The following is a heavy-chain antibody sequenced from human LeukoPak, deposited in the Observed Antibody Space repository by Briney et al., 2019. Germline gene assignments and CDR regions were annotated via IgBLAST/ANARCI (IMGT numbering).Heavy chain of an antibody. CDR1: GFTFSSYS. CDR2: ITGSGTNM. V-gene: IGHV3-21*01. J-gene: IGHJ4*02. D-gene: IGHD6-13*01. Sequence: GGSLRLSCVGSGFTFSSYSMNWVRQAPGKGLEWVSSITGSGTNMFYADSVRGRFTISRDNAKNSLYLQMNSLRAEDTAVYYCARDQGYSSSWPQYYFDYWGQGTLVTVSS. CDR3: ARDQGYSSSWPQYYFDY.